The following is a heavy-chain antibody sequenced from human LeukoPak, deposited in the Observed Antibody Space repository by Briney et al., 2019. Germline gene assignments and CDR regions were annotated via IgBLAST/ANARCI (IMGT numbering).Heavy chain of an antibody. V-gene: IGHV4-61*08. D-gene: IGHD2-15*01. Sequence: SQTLSLTCTVSGGSISSGGYYWSWIRQPPGKGLEWVGCIYYSGSTNYNPSLKSRVTMSVDTSKNQFSLKLSSVTAADTAVYYCASLAAGLYYYGMDVWGQGTTVTVSS. CDR3: ASLAAGLYYYGMDV. CDR1: GGSISSGGYY. CDR2: IYYSGST. J-gene: IGHJ6*02.